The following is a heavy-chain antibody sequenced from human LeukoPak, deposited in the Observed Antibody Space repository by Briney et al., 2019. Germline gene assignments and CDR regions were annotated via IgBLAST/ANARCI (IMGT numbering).Heavy chain of an antibody. Sequence: ASVKVSCKASGYTFTGYYMHWVRQAPGQGLEWMGWINPNSGGTNYAQKFQGRVTMTRDTSIGTACMELSRLRSDDTAVYYCARGLVRSDIVVVAYWGQGTLVTVSS. CDR1: GYTFTGYY. V-gene: IGHV1-2*02. J-gene: IGHJ4*02. CDR3: ARGLVRSDIVVVAY. CDR2: INPNSGGT. D-gene: IGHD2-2*01.